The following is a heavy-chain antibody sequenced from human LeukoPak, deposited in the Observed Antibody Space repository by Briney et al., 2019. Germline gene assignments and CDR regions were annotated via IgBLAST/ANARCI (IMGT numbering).Heavy chain of an antibody. CDR2: IYYSGST. CDR3: ARDWRNLITPTLWYFDL. Sequence: MTSQTLSLTCTVSGGSISSGGYYWSWIRQPPGKGLEWIGSIYYSGSTYYNPSLKSRVTISVDTSKNQFSLKLSSVTATDTAVYYCARDWRNLITPTLWYFDLWGRGTLVTVSP. D-gene: IGHD3-22*01. V-gene: IGHV4-30-2*03. CDR1: GGSISSGGYY. J-gene: IGHJ2*01.